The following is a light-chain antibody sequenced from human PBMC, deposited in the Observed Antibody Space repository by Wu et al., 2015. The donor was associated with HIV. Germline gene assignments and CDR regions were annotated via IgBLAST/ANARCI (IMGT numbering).Light chain of an antibody. Sequence: SLSPGERATLSCRPSQSVTPLLSPRYQHKPGQAPRVLIYDTSNRAAGIPTRFSGSGFGTDFTLTISSLEPEDFAVYYCHQRTTWPRTFGQGTKVEVK. V-gene: IGKV3-11*01. CDR2: DTS. J-gene: IGKJ1*01. CDR3: HQRTTWPRT. CDR1: QSVTPL.